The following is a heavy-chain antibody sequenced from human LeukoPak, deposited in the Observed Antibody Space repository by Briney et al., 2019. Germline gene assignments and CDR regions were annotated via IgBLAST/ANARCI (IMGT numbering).Heavy chain of an antibody. D-gene: IGHD4-17*01. CDR2: IKSDGSNT. CDR1: GFTFDRHA. CDR3: ARGGDYPFDY. V-gene: IGHV3-74*01. Sequence: PGGSLRLSCAASGFTFDRHAMCWVRQAPGKGLVRVSRIKSDGSNTNYADSVKGRFSISRDNAKNTLYLQMDSLRAEDTALYYCARGGDYPFDYWGQGTLVTVSS. J-gene: IGHJ4*02.